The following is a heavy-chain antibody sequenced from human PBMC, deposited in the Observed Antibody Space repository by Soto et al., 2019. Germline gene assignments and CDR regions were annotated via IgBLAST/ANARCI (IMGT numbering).Heavy chain of an antibody. CDR3: AMAGQYYDRSGSAD. D-gene: IGHD3-22*01. Sequence: QVKLVQSGPEVKKPGASMKVSCKASGYSFATSGISWVRQAPGQGLEWMGWISAYNGNTNYDQKVQARIIMTTATSTRTDYLELRSLSSDDTAVYYFAMAGQYYDRSGSADWGQGTLVTVSS. CDR2: ISAYNGNT. V-gene: IGHV1-18*01. CDR1: GYSFATSG. J-gene: IGHJ4*02.